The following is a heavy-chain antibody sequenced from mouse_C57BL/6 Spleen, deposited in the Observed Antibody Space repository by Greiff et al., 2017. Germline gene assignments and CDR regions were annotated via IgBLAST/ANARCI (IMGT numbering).Heavy chain of an antibody. J-gene: IGHJ4*01. V-gene: IGHV1-4*01. CDR2: INTSSGYT. CDR1: GYTFTSYT. Sequence: VQLQQSGAELARPGASVKMSCKASGYTFTSYTMHWVKQRPGKGLEWIGYINTSSGYTKYNQKFKDKATCTADKSSSTAYMQLSSLTSEDSAVYYCASGPLGRDAMDYWGQGTSVTVSS. CDR3: ASGPLGRDAMDY.